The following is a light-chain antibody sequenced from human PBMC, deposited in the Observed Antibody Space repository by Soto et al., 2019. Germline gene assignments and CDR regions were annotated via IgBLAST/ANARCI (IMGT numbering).Light chain of an antibody. CDR2: TTS. CDR1: QVITND. J-gene: IGKJ1*01. V-gene: IGKV1-17*01. CDR3: LQSNIYPWT. Sequence: ILVTETSCPRAAALGDRVSITTRASQVITNDLDWYQQKPGKAPKRLIYTTSTLQSGVPSRFSGSGSGTEFTLTISSLDPEASATYYCLQSNIYPWTLGQGTVVDNK.